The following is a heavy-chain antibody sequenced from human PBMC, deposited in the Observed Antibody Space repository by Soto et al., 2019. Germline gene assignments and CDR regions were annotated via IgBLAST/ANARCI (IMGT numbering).Heavy chain of an antibody. Sequence: EVQLVESGGGLIQPGGSLRLSCAASGFTVSSNYMSWVRQAPGKGLEWVSVIYSGGSTYYADSVKGRFTISRDNSTITLYLQMVSLRAGDTAVYSCARGGSYLEYWGLGTLATVSS. J-gene: IGHJ4*02. CDR2: IYSGGST. CDR3: ARGGSYLEY. V-gene: IGHV3-53*01. D-gene: IGHD3-16*01. CDR1: GFTVSSNY.